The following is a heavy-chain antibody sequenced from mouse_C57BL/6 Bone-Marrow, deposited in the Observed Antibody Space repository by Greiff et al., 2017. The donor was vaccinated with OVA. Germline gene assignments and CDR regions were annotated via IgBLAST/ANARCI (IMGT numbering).Heavy chain of an antibody. D-gene: IGHD2-4*01. CDR3: AKGRGLRRGYYAMDY. J-gene: IGHJ4*01. CDR1: GYTFTDYY. Sequence: EVQLQQSGPELVKPGASVKISCKASGYTFTDYYMNWVKQSHGKSLEWIGDINPNNGGTSYNQKFKGKATLTVDKSSSTAYMELRSLTSEDSAVYYWAKGRGLRRGYYAMDYWGQGTSVTVSS. CDR2: INPNNGGT. V-gene: IGHV1-26*01.